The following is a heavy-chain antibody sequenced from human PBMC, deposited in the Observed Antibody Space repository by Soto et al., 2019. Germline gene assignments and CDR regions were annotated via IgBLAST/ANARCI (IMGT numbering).Heavy chain of an antibody. CDR3: ARLFGHRLRDGYNPTYGMDV. V-gene: IGHV5-51*01. CDR1: GYSFTSYW. J-gene: IGHJ6*02. CDR2: IYPGDSDT. D-gene: IGHD3-10*02. Sequence: PGESLKISCKGSGYSFTSYWIGWVRQMPGKGLEWMGIIYPGDSDTRYSPSFQGQVTISADKSISTAYLQWSSLKASDTAMYYCARLFGHRLRDGYNPTYGMDVWGQGTTVTVS.